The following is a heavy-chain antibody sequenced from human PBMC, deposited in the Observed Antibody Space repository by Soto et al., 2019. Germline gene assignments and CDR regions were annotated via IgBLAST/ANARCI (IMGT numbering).Heavy chain of an antibody. CDR1: GFTFSSYA. J-gene: IGHJ6*02. D-gene: IGHD6-19*01. Sequence: QVQLVESGGGVVQPGRSLRLSCAASGFTFSSYAMHWVRQAPGKGLEWVAVISYDGSNKYYADSVKGRLTISRDNSKNTLYLQMNSLRAEDTAVYYCARGSGWYSDYYYGMDVWGQGTTVTVSS. CDR3: ARGSGWYSDYYYGMDV. V-gene: IGHV3-30-3*01. CDR2: ISYDGSNK.